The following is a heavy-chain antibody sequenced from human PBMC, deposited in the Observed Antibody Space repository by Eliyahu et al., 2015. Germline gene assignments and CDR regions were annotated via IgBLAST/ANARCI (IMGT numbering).Heavy chain of an antibody. CDR2: IYYSGTS. CDR3: AVWFGDLGWFDS. Sequence: QLQLQESGPGLVXPSQTLSLXCTXXGXSINTADYYWSWIRPPPGKGLEWIGSIYYSGTSYYTPSLRGRVSISVNTSKNQFSLKLSSVTAADTAVYSCAVWFGDLGWFDSWGQGALVTVSS. D-gene: IGHD3-10*01. V-gene: IGHV4-30-4*01. CDR1: GXSINTADYY. J-gene: IGHJ5*01.